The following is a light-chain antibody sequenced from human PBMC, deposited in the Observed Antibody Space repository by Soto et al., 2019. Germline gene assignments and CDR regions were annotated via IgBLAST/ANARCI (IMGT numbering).Light chain of an antibody. Sequence: QSVLAQPRSVSGSPGQSVTISCTGTSIDVGDSDFVSWYQQHPGKAPKLMIYVVTKRPSGVPDRFSGSKSGNTASLTISGLQDEDEADSYCSSFAATHTYIFGTGTKVIV. CDR1: SIDVGDSDF. CDR3: SSFAATHTYI. J-gene: IGLJ1*01. CDR2: VVT. V-gene: IGLV2-11*01.